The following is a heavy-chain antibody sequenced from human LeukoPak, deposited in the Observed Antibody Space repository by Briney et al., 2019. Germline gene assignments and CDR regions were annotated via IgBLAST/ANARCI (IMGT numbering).Heavy chain of an antibody. D-gene: IGHD6-13*01. V-gene: IGHV3-66*02. CDR3: ARVHGLTAAAGPRDY. CDR1: GFTVSSNH. Sequence: GGSLRLSCAASGFTVSSNHMSWARQAPGKGLEWVSVIYSGGSTYYADSVKGRFTISRDNSKNTLYLQMNSLRAEDTAVYYCARVHGLTAAAGPRDYWGQGTLVTVSS. CDR2: IYSGGST. J-gene: IGHJ4*02.